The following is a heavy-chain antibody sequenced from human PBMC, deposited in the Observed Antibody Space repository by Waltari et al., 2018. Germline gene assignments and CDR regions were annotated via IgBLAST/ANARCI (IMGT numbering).Heavy chain of an antibody. J-gene: IGHJ3*01. Sequence: QLQLQESGPGLGKPSATLSLTCIVSGASITSNRHYWAWIRQPPGQGLEWIGTMSYKGATYSSPSLKSRVTVSRDTSKNHLSLKLGSVTAADTAIYYCATYIGASIGTAAFDVWGQGTMVTVSS. CDR3: ATYIGASIGTAAFDV. CDR2: MSYKGAT. V-gene: IGHV4-39*02. CDR1: GASITSNRHY. D-gene: IGHD5-12*01.